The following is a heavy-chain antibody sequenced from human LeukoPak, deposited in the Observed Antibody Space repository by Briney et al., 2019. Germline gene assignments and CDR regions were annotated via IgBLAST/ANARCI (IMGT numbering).Heavy chain of an antibody. CDR3: TRPRHYGEDFDY. D-gene: IGHD4-17*01. CDR2: IRSKANSYAT. Sequence: GGSLRLSCAASGFTFSGSAMHWVRQASGKGLEWVGRIRSKANSYATAYAASVKGRFTISRDDSKNTAYLQMNSLKTEDTAVYYCTRPRHYGEDFDYWGQGTLVTVSS. J-gene: IGHJ4*02. V-gene: IGHV3-73*01. CDR1: GFTFSGSA.